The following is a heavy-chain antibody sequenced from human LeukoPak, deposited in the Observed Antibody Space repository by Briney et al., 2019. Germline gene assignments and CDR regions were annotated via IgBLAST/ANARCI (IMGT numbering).Heavy chain of an antibody. V-gene: IGHV3-21*01. Sequence: AGGSLRLSCAASGFTFSSYSMYWVRQAPGKGLEWVSSISSSSSYIYYADSVKGRFTISRDNAKNSLYPQMNSLRAEDTAVYYCAREMTTVVTPSSYFDYWGQGTLVTVSS. D-gene: IGHD4-23*01. CDR2: ISSSSSYI. CDR1: GFTFSSYS. CDR3: AREMTTVVTPSSYFDY. J-gene: IGHJ4*02.